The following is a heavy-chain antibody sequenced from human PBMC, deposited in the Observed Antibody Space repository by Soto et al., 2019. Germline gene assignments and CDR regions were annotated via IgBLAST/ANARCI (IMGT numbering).Heavy chain of an antibody. CDR3: AKGCELLTEGGGY. Sequence: EVQLVESGGGLVQPGRSLRLSCAASGFTFDDYAMHWVRQAPGKGLEWVSGISWNSGSIGYADSVKGRFTSSIANAKNSLDLQMNSLRTGDTALYYGAKGCELLTEGGGYWGQGTLVTVSS. V-gene: IGHV3-9*01. CDR1: GFTFDDYA. J-gene: IGHJ4*02. D-gene: IGHD2-15*01. CDR2: ISWNSGSI.